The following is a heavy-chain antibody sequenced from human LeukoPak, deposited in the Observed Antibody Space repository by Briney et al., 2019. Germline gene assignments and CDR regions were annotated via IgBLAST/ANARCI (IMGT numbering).Heavy chain of an antibody. CDR1: GFTFSGFY. CDR2: VISSGGST. V-gene: IGHV3-23*01. Sequence: PGGSLRLSCAASGFTFSGFYMSWIRQAPGKGLEWVSAVISSGGSTYYADSLKGRFTISRDNSKNTLYLQMNSLRAEDTAVYYCAKLWSTSRGAFDIWGQGTMVTVSS. CDR3: AKLWSTSRGAFDI. J-gene: IGHJ3*02. D-gene: IGHD1-1*01.